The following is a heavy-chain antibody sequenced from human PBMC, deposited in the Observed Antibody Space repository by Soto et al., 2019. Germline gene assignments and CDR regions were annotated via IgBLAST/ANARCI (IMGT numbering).Heavy chain of an antibody. CDR1: GGPVSGYY. CDR2: IFYRGNT. Sequence: SETLSLTCTVSGGPVSGYYWSWIRQPPGKGLEWIGYIFYRGNTNYNPSLESRVTISVDTSTNQFSLKLTSMTAADTAVYYCTRHDVVPVIGNGMGVWGQGTTVIVSS. CDR3: TRHDVVPVIGNGMGV. J-gene: IGHJ6*02. D-gene: IGHD2-21*02. V-gene: IGHV4-59*02.